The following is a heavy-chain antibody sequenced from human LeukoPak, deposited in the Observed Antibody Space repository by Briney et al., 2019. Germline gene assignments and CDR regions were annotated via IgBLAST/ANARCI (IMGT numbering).Heavy chain of an antibody. J-gene: IGHJ5*02. CDR3: ARDYTGYFP. D-gene: IGHD3-9*01. CDR1: GFTFSSYA. Sequence: GGSLRLSCATSGFTFSSYAMHWVRQATGKGLEWVSAIGTAGDTFYPGSVKGRFTISRENAKNSLSLQMNSLRAEDTAVYYCARDYTGYFPWGQGTLVIVSS. V-gene: IGHV3-13*01. CDR2: IGTAGDT.